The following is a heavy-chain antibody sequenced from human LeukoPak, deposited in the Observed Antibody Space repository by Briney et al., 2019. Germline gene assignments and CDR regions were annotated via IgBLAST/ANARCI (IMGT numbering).Heavy chain of an antibody. D-gene: IGHD5-18*01. Sequence: SETLSLTCTVSGGSISSYYWSWIRQPAGKGLEWIGRIYTSGSTNYNPSLKSRVTMSVDTSKNQFSLKLSSVTAADTAVYYCAGIQLEGVYYYYGMDVWGQGTTVTVSS. V-gene: IGHV4-4*07. J-gene: IGHJ6*02. CDR2: IYTSGST. CDR1: GGSISSYY. CDR3: AGIQLEGVYYYYGMDV.